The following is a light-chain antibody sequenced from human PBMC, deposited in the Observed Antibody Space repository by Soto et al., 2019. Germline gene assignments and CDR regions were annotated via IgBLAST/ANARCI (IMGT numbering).Light chain of an antibody. CDR1: QSIRSY. CDR3: QQSDSTPIT. J-gene: IGKJ5*01. Sequence: DIQMTQSPSSLSASVGDRVTITCQASQSIRSYLNWYQQKPGKAPKVLIYAASSLQSGVPSRFSGSGSGTDFTLTISSLQPEDFATYYCQQSDSTPITFGQGTRLEIK. V-gene: IGKV1-39*01. CDR2: AAS.